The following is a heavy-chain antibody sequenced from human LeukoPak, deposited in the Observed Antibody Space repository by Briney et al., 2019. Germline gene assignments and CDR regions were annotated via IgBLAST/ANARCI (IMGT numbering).Heavy chain of an antibody. V-gene: IGHV1-2*02. D-gene: IGHD3-22*01. J-gene: IGHJ3*02. CDR2: INPNSGGT. CDR1: GYTFTGYY. Sequence: ASVKVSCKASGYTFTGYYMHWVRQAPGQGLEWMGWINPNSGGTNYAQKFQGRVTMTRDTSISTAYMELSRLRSDDTAVYYCARMYYYDSSGQSGAFDIWGQGTMVTVSS. CDR3: ARMYYYDSSGQSGAFDI.